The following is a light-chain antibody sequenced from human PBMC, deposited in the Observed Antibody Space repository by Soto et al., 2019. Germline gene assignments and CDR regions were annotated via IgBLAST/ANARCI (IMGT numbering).Light chain of an antibody. J-gene: IGLJ1*01. Sequence: QAVVTQPPSASGTPGQRVTISCSGSNSNIGSNTVNWYQQLPGTAPKLLIYFNNQRPSGVPDRFSGSKSGTSASLAISGLQSEDEADYYCATWDDSLNGLFVFATGTKLTVL. CDR2: FNN. V-gene: IGLV1-44*01. CDR1: NSNIGSNT. CDR3: ATWDDSLNGLFV.